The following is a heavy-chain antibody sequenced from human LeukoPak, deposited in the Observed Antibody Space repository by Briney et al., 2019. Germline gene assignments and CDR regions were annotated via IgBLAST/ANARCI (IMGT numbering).Heavy chain of an antibody. J-gene: IGHJ4*02. CDR1: GFTFSSYA. V-gene: IGHV3-30-3*01. CDR3: GYSYGY. Sequence: GGSLRLSCAASGFTFSSYAMHWVRQAPGKGLEWVAVISYDGSNKYYADSVKGRFTISRDNSKNTPYLQMNSLRAEDTAVYYCGYSYGYGGQGTLVTVSS. D-gene: IGHD5-18*01. CDR2: ISYDGSNK.